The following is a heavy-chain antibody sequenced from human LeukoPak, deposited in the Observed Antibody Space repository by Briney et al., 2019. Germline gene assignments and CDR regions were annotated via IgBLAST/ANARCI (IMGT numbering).Heavy chain of an antibody. D-gene: IGHD5-12*01. CDR2: IYYTGST. J-gene: IGHJ4*02. CDR1: GGSISSHY. V-gene: IGHV4-59*11. Sequence: SETLSLTCTLSGGSISSHYWSWIRQPPGKGLEWIGYIYYTGSTHYNPSLKPRVTISADTSKSQLSLELNSVTAADTAVYYCARAVLVATAWYLDYWGQGTLVTVSS. CDR3: ARAVLVATAWYLDY.